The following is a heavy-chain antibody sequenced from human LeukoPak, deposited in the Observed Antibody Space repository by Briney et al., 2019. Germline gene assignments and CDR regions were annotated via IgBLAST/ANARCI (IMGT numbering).Heavy chain of an antibody. Sequence: GRSLRLSCAASGFTFSSYGMHWVRQAPGKGLEWVAVISYDGSNKYYADSVKGRFTISRDNSKNTLYLQMNSLRAEDTAVYYCAKDNRHYYDSSGYYYPAGFWGQGTLVTVSS. CDR1: GFTFSSYG. CDR3: AKDNRHYYDSSGYYYPAGF. J-gene: IGHJ4*02. CDR2: ISYDGSNK. V-gene: IGHV3-30*18. D-gene: IGHD3-22*01.